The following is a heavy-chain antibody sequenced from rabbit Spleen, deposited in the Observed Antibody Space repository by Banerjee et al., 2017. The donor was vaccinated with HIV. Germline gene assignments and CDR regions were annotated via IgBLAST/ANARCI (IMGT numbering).Heavy chain of an antibody. CDR1: GLSLSDKDV. CDR2: ISGGSGRT. J-gene: IGHJ6*01. V-gene: IGHV1S45*01. D-gene: IGHD1-1*01. Sequence: QEQLVESGGGLVKPEGSLTLTCKGSGLSLSDKDVMCWVRQAPGKGLEWIACISGGSGRTWYASWAKGRSTISKTSSTTVTLQMTSLTAADTATYFCARDTSSSFSSYGMDLWGPGTLVTVS. CDR3: ARDTSSSFSSYGMDL.